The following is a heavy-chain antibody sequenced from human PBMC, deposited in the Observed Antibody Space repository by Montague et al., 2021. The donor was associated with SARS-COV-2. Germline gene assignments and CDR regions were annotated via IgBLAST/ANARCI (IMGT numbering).Heavy chain of an antibody. V-gene: IGHV4-34*01. D-gene: IGHD3-22*01. CDR1: GGSLSGSY. CDR2: IDQSRST. CDR3: ARGRQHINMVVVVVTGGEYYFDF. J-gene: IGHJ4*02. Sequence: SETLSLTCAVDGGSLSGSYWSWIRQAPGKGLEWIGEIDQSRSTNYNPSLTGRVTMSLDKSKNLFSLNLRSVTAADTAVYYCARGRQHINMVVVVVTGGEYYFDFWGQGTLVAVSS.